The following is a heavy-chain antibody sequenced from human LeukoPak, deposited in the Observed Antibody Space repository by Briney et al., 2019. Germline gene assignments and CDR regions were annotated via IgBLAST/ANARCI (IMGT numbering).Heavy chain of an antibody. V-gene: IGHV3-7*01. J-gene: IGHJ4*02. CDR3: ARDLAYSRLDY. CDR1: GVTFSSSW. D-gene: IGHD5-18*01. CDR2: INPDGNKK. Sequence: GGCLRLSCAVTGVTFSSSWLDWVRQAPWKGLEWVASINPDGNKKYSADSVKGRFTISRDNAENSLYLQMNSLRVEDTAFYYCARDLAYSRLDYWGQGMLATVSS.